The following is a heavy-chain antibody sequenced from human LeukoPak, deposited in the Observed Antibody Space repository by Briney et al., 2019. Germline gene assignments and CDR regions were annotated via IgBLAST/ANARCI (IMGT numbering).Heavy chain of an antibody. D-gene: IGHD3-10*01. Sequence: PGGSLRLSCTASGFTVSSSYMTWVRQAPGKGLEWVSVIYSGGSTYYADSVDSRFTISRDNSKNTLYLQMNSLRAEDTAVYYCARGITMVRGPRGMDVWGQGTTVTVS. CDR1: GFTVSSSY. J-gene: IGHJ6*02. CDR2: IYSGGST. V-gene: IGHV3-66*01. CDR3: ARGITMVRGPRGMDV.